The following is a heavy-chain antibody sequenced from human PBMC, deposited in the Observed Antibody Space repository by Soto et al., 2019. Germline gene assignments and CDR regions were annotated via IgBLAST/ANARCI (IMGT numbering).Heavy chain of an antibody. CDR1: GFTFSNYA. CDR3: AKDINYYDSKLFFDS. V-gene: IGHV3-23*01. CDR2: INGGGRVT. Sequence: GGSLRLSCVTSGFTFSNYAMSWVRQAPGKGLEWVSTINGGGRVTYYADSVQGRFTISRDNSKNTLYLQMNSLRAEDTAVYYCAKDINYYDSKLFFDSWGQGTLVTSPQ. J-gene: IGHJ4*02. D-gene: IGHD3-22*01.